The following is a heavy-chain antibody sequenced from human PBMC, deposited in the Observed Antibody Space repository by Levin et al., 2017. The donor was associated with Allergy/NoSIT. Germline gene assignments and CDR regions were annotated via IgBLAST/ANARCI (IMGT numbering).Heavy chain of an antibody. Sequence: SETLSLTCTVSGGSISSGGYYWSWIRQHPGKGLEWIGYIHYSGTTYYNPSLKRRLTLSVDTSKNQLSLKLSSVTAADTAVYYCARGGATIFGVVIHYFDYWGQGTLVTVSS. CDR1: GGSISSGGYY. D-gene: IGHD3-3*01. J-gene: IGHJ4*02. V-gene: IGHV4-31*03. CDR3: ARGGATIFGVVIHYFDY. CDR2: IHYSGTT.